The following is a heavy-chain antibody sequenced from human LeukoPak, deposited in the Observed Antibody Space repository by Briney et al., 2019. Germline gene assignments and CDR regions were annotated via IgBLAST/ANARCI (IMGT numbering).Heavy chain of an antibody. Sequence: SETLSLTCAVYGGSFSGYYWTWIRRPPGKGLEWIGEINHSGSTNYNPSLKSRVTISIDTSKNQFSLILSSVTAADTAVYYCARGLSDVYWGQGTLVTVSS. CDR1: GGSFSGYY. V-gene: IGHV4-34*01. CDR3: ARGLSDVY. J-gene: IGHJ4*02. CDR2: INHSGST.